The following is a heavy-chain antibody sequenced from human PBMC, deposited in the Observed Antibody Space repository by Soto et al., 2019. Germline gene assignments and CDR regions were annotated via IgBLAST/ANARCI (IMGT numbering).Heavy chain of an antibody. D-gene: IGHD1-20*01. CDR3: ARRERYTWNLDAFHI. J-gene: IGHJ3*02. CDR1: GGSISSSSYY. CDR2: IYYSGST. V-gene: IGHV4-39*01. Sequence: ETLSLTCTVSGGSISSSSYYWGWIRQPPGKGLEWIGSIYYSGSTYYNPSLKSRVTISVDTSKNQFSLKLSAVTAADTAVYYCARRERYTWNLDAFHIWGQGTMVTVSS.